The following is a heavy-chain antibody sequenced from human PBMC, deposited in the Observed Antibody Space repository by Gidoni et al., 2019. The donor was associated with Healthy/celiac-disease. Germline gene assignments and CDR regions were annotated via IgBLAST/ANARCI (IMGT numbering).Heavy chain of an antibody. J-gene: IGHJ6*02. CDR2: INPSGGST. D-gene: IGHD4-17*01. V-gene: IGHV1-46*03. CDR3: ARAPLYGGTYYYYGMDV. Sequence: QVQLVQSGAEVKKPGASVKVSCKASGYTFTSYYMHWVRQAPGQGLEWMGIINPSGGSTSYAQKFQGRVTMTRDTSTSTVYMELSSLRSEDTAVYYCARAPLYGGTYYYYGMDVWGQGTTVTVSS. CDR1: GYTFTSYY.